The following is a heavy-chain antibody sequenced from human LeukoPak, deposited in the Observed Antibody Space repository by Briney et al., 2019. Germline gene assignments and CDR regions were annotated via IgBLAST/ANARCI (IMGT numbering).Heavy chain of an antibody. J-gene: IGHJ2*01. CDR3: ARGYDGSGYYYRNWYFDL. CDR2: MYTSGST. CDR1: GGSISSGSYY. Sequence: SETLSLTCTVSGGSISSGSYYWSWIRQPAGQGLEYIGHMYTSGSTNYNPSLKSRVTISVDTSKNQFSLKLSSVTAADTAVYYCARGYDGSGYYYRNWYFDLWGRGTLVTVSS. D-gene: IGHD3-22*01. V-gene: IGHV4-61*09.